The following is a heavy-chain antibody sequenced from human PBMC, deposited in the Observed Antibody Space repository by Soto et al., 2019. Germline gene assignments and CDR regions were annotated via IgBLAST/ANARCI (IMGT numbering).Heavy chain of an antibody. J-gene: IGHJ4*02. CDR1: GGSFSGYY. CDR2: INHSGST. V-gene: IGHV4-34*01. CDR3: ARSPAAAATRGYLDY. Sequence: PSETLSLTCAVYGGSFSGYYWSWIRQPPGKGLEWIGEINHSGSTNYNPSLKSRVTISVDTSKNQFSLKLSSVTAADTAVYYCARSPAAAATRGYLDYWGQGTLVTVSS. D-gene: IGHD2-2*01.